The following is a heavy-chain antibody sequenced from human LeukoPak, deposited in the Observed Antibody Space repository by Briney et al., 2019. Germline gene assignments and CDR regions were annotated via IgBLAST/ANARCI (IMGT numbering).Heavy chain of an antibody. CDR3: AIRGVVVAATCSWFDP. D-gene: IGHD2-15*01. CDR2: ISGSGGSI. V-gene: IGHV3-23*01. J-gene: IGHJ5*02. Sequence: PGGSLRLSCAASGFTFSSYAMSWVRQAPGKGLEWVSSISGSGGSIYYADSVKGRFTISRDNSKNTLYLQMNSLRAEDTAVYYCAIRGVVVAATCSWFDPWGQGTLVTVSS. CDR1: GFTFSSYA.